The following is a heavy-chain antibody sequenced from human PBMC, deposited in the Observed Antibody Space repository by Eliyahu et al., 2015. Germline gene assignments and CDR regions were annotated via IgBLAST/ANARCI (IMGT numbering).Heavy chain of an antibody. J-gene: IGHJ4*02. CDR3: AREGFNAGGVDY. D-gene: IGHD3-10*01. CDR1: GFXFSSYS. V-gene: IGHV3-21*01. CDR2: ISSSSSYI. Sequence: VQLVESGGGLVKPGGSLRLSCAASGFXFSSYSMNWVRQAPGKGLEWVSSISSSSSYIYYADSVKGRFTISRDNAKNSLYLQMNSLRAEDTAVYYCAREGFNAGGVDYWGQGTLVTVSS.